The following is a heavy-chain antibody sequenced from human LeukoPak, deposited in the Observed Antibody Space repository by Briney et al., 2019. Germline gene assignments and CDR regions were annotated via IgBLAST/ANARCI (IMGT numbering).Heavy chain of an antibody. J-gene: IGHJ6*03. D-gene: IGHD6-19*01. V-gene: IGHV1-69*05. CDR3: ARIIAVAPHYYMDV. Sequence: SVKVSCKASGGTFSSYTIGWVRQAPGQGLEWMGRIIPIFGTANYAQKFQGRVTITTDESTSTAYMELSSLRSEDTAVYYCARIIAVAPHYYMDVWGKGTTVTVSS. CDR2: IIPIFGTA. CDR1: GGTFSSYT.